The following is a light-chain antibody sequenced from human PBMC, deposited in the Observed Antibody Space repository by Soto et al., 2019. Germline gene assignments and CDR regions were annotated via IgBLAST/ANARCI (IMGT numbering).Light chain of an antibody. V-gene: IGKV1D-13*01. Sequence: AIQLTQSPSSLSGSVGDRVTITCGASQGISSALAWYQQKPGKAPKLLIYDASSLESGVPSRFSGSGSATDFTLTISSLQTEDFATYYCQQFNNYHTITFGHGTGLEI. CDR2: DAS. CDR3: QQFNNYHTIT. CDR1: QGISSA. J-gene: IGKJ5*01.